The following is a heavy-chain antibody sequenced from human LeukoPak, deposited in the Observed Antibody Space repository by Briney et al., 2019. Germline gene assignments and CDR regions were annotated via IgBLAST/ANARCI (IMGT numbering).Heavy chain of an antibody. J-gene: IGHJ4*02. Sequence: THQNPYPTCPLTQFSPSTTDLRTPSIPQPPEKPLECLALIYWDDDKRYSPSLKSRLTITKDTSKNQVVLTMTNMDPVDTATYYCAHSRIRYFDWLLYPYYFDYWGQGTLVTVSS. CDR1: QFSPSTTDLR. V-gene: IGHV2-5*08. CDR2: IYWDDDK. CDR3: AHSRIRYFDWLLYPYYFDY. D-gene: IGHD3-9*01.